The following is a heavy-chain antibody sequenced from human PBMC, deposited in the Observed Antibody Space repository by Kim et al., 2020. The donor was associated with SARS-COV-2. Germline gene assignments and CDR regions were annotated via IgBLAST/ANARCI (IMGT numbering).Heavy chain of an antibody. J-gene: IGHJ6*02. CDR1: GFTLSSYE. CDR2: ISSSGSTI. CDR3: ARDRNWEWGGLGYYYYGMYV. Sequence: GGSLRLSCAASGFTLSSYEMNWVRQAPGKGLEWVSYISSSGSTIYQADSVKGRFTISRDNAKNSLYLQMNSRRADDTAVYYCARDRNWEWGGLGYYYYGMYVWGQGTTVTVSS. V-gene: IGHV3-48*03. D-gene: IGHD7-27*01.